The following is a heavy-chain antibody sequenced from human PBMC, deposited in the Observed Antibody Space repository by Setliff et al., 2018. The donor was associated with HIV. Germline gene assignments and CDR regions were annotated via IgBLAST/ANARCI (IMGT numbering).Heavy chain of an antibody. J-gene: IGHJ4*02. CDR3: HSGYDTEEQSYFDY. Sequence: SETLSLTCTVSGGSMSSYYWSWIRQPPGKGLEWIGSIYYTGSTDYNPSVKGRFTISRDNAKNTLYLQMNSLRVEDTGVYYCHSGYDTEEQSYFDYWGQGTLVTVSS. CDR2: IYYTGST. CDR1: GGSMSSYY. V-gene: IGHV4-59*12. D-gene: IGHD5-12*01.